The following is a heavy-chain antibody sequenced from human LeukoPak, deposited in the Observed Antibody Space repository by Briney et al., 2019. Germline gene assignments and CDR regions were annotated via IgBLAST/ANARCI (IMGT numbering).Heavy chain of an antibody. V-gene: IGHV4-34*01. CDR3: ARRYCSGGSCYSERGAFDI. Sequence: SETLSLTCAVYGGSFSGYYWSWIRQPPGKGLEWIGSIYYSGTTYYNPSLKSRVTISVDTSKNQFSLKLSSVTAADTAVYYCARRYCSGGSCYSERGAFDIWGQGTMVTVSS. CDR1: GGSFSGYY. CDR2: IYYSGTT. D-gene: IGHD2-15*01. J-gene: IGHJ3*02.